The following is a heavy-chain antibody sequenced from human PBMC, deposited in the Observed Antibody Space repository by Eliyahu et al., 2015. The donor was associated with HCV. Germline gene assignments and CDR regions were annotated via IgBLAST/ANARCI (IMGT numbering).Heavy chain of an antibody. V-gene: IGHV4-59*11. J-gene: IGHJ5*02. D-gene: IGHD6-19*01. CDR1: GGSIXTRS. CDR3: ASGGGGIAVAGTGGWFDP. Sequence: QVQLQESGPGLVKPSETLSLTCTVSGGSIXTRSWSGIRQPPGKGLEWIGYIHYRGSTXHNPSLKSRVTISLDTSKNQFSLKLTSVTAAETAVYYCASGGGGIAVAGTGGWFDPWGQGTLVTVSS. CDR2: IHYRGST.